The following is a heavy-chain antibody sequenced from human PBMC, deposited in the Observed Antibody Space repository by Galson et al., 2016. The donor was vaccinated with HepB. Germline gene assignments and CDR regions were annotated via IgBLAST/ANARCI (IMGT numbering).Heavy chain of an antibody. CDR1: GFSLSTSGMR. Sequence: ALVKPTQTLTLTCTFSGFSLSTSGMRMNWVRQPPGKALEWLARIDWNDNKFYNASLKTRLTISKDTSKNRVVLTMTNMDPVDTATYYCARIAAAGPYYFGMDVWGQRTTVTVSS. CDR3: ARIAAAGPYYFGMDV. J-gene: IGHJ6*02. CDR2: IDWNDNK. D-gene: IGHD6-13*01. V-gene: IGHV2-70*04.